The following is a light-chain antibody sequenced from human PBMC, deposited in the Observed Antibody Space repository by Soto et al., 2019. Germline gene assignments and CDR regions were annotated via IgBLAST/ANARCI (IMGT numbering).Light chain of an antibody. CDR2: DVS. J-gene: IGLJ2*01. V-gene: IGLV2-11*01. Sequence: QSVLTQPRSVSGSRGQSVTISCTGTSSDVGGYNSVSWYQQHPGKAPKLMTYDVSKRPSGVPDRFSGSKSGNTASLTISGLQAEDEAADYCCSYAGSYTLLFGGGTKLTVL. CDR3: CSYAGSYTLL. CDR1: SSDVGGYNS.